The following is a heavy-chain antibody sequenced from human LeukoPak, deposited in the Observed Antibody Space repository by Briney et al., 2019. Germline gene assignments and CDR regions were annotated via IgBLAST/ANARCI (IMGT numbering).Heavy chain of an antibody. Sequence: GGSLRLSCAASGFTFSRYYMHWVRQAPGKGQVWVSRINSHGSSTTYADSVKGRFTISRDNAKNTLYLQMNSLKVEDTAVYYCTRVFVGDEYSSSGYWGQGTLVTVSS. J-gene: IGHJ4*02. CDR1: GFTFSRYY. V-gene: IGHV3-74*01. D-gene: IGHD6-13*01. CDR2: INSHGSST. CDR3: TRVFVGDEYSSSGY.